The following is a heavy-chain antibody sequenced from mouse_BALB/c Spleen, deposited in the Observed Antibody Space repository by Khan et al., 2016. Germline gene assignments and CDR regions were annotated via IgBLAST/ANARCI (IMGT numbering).Heavy chain of an antibody. D-gene: IGHD2-14*01. V-gene: IGHV3-2*02. CDR1: GYSITSDYA. J-gene: IGHJ1*01. Sequence: EVELVEPGPGLVKPSQSLSLTCTVTGYSITSDYAWNWIRQFPGNKLEWMGYISYSGSTSYNPSLKSRISITRDTSKNQFFLQLNSVTTEDSATYCCARYRYYWYFDVWGSGTTVTVSS. CDR3: ARYRYYWYFDV. CDR2: ISYSGST.